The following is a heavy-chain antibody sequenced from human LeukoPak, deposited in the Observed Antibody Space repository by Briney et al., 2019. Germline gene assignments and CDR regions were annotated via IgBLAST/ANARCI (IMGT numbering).Heavy chain of an antibody. CDR2: MNPNSGNT. CDR1: GYTFTSYG. Sequence: ASVKVSCKASGYTFTSYGINWVRQATGQGLEWMGWMNPNSGNTGYAQKFQGRVTITRNTSISTAYMELSSLRSEDTAVYYCARGPSHDSSGYYYYYYMDVWGKGTTVTVSS. CDR3: ARGPSHDSSGYYYYYYMDV. V-gene: IGHV1-8*03. D-gene: IGHD3-22*01. J-gene: IGHJ6*03.